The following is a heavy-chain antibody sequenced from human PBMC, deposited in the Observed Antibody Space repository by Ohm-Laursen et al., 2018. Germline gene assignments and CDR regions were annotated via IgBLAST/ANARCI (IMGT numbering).Heavy chain of an antibody. CDR1: GFTFDDYA. CDR3: AKRGSQWLETEGSNPRPYYFDY. CDR2: ISWNSGRI. Sequence: RSLRLSCAASGFTFDDYAMHWVRQAPGKGLEWVSGISWNSGRIGYADSVKGRFTISRDNAKNSLYLQMNSLRAEDTAVYYCAKRGSQWLETEGSNPRPYYFDYWGQGTLVTVSS. V-gene: IGHV3-9*01. J-gene: IGHJ4*02. D-gene: IGHD6-19*01.